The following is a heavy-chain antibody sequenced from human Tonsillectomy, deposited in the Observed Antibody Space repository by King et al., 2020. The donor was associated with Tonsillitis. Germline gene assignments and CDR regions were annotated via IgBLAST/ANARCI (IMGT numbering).Heavy chain of an antibody. CDR3: ASDQAGPEWLSFDY. Sequence: QLVQSGAEVKKPGASVKVSCKASGYTFTSYYMHWVRQAPGQGLEWMGMINPSGGSTKYAQKFQGRVTMTRDASTSTVYMDLSSLRSEDTAVYYCASDQAGPEWLSFDYWGQGTLVTVAS. CDR1: GYTFTSYY. V-gene: IGHV1-46*03. J-gene: IGHJ4*02. D-gene: IGHD3-3*01. CDR2: INPSGGST.